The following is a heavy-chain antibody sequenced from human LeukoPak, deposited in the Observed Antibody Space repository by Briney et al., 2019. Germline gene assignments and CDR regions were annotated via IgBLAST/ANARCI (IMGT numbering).Heavy chain of an antibody. V-gene: IGHV3-11*04. J-gene: IGHJ3*01. D-gene: IGHD2-2*02. CDR1: GFSFSDYY. CDR2: ISSGGTTI. Sequence: GGSLRLSCAASGFSFSDYYMSWIRQAPGKGLEWVSYISSGGTTIYYADSVKGRFTISRDNSKNTLYLQMSSLRAEDTAMYYCARRLYCSSDTCYTGPDAFGLWGQGTMVTVSS. CDR3: ARRLYCSSDTCYTGPDAFGL.